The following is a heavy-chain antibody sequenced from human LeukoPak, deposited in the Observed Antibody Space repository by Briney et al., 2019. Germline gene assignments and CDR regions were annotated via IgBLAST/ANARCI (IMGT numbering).Heavy chain of an antibody. Sequence: GGSLRLSCAASGFTFSSYEMNWVRQAPGKGLEWVSYISSSGSTIYYADSVKGRFTISRDNAKNSLYLQMNSLRAEDTAVYYCARAGVEGYSYGSGYYYYGMDVWGQGTTVTVSS. CDR2: ISSSGSTI. J-gene: IGHJ6*02. CDR3: ARAGVEGYSYGSGYYYYGMDV. V-gene: IGHV3-48*03. CDR1: GFTFSSYE. D-gene: IGHD5-18*01.